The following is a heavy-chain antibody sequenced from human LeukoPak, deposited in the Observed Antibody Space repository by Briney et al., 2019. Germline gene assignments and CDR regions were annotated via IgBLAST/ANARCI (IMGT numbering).Heavy chain of an antibody. CDR1: GYSISSGYY. CDR2: IHHSGTT. J-gene: IGHJ6*03. Sequence: SETLSLTCAVSGYSISSGYYWGWFWQPPGKGLEWIGCIHHSGTTYYNPSLRSRVTISVDTSKNQFSLKLSSVTAADTAVYYCARQGGSSSPYYYYYMDVWGKGTTVTVSS. D-gene: IGHD2-2*01. V-gene: IGHV4-38-2*01. CDR3: ARQGGSSSPYYYYYMDV.